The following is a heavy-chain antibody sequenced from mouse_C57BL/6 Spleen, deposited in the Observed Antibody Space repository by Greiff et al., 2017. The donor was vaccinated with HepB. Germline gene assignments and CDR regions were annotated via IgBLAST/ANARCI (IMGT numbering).Heavy chain of an antibody. CDR3: ARRGTTVVADY. Sequence: VQLQQSGAELVKPGASVKISCKASGYAFSSYWMNWVKQRPGKGLEWIGQIYPGDGDTNYNGKFKGKATLTADKSSSTAYMQLSSLTSEDSAVYRCARRGTTVVADYWGQGTTLTVSS. J-gene: IGHJ2*01. CDR1: GYAFSSYW. V-gene: IGHV1-80*01. CDR2: IYPGDGDT. D-gene: IGHD1-1*01.